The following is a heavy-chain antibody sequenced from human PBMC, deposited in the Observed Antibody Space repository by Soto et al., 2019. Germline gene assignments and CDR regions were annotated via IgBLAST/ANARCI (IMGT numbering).Heavy chain of an antibody. J-gene: IGHJ4*02. CDR1: GFMFSTYG. CDR2: VSLDGTNK. Sequence: QVQLVDSGGGVVQPGRSLRLSCTASGFMFSTYGMHWVRQAPGKGLEWVALVSLDGTNKYYADSVKGRFTISRDNSKTTLYLQMDSLRAEDTAVYYCAKDKSHCWGGACKDYFDHWGQGTLVTVSS. V-gene: IGHV3-30*18. CDR3: AKDKSHCWGGACKDYFDH. D-gene: IGHD2-21*02.